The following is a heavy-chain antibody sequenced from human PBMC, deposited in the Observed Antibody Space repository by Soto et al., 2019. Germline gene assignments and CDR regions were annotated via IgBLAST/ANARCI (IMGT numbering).Heavy chain of an antibody. Sequence: PGGSLRLSCAASGFTFSSYGMHWVRQAPGKGLEWVAVISYDGSNKYYADSVKGRFTISRDNSKNTLYLQMNSLRAEDTAVYYCAKTITMIVVAMGYYFDYWGQGTLVTVSS. CDR1: GFTFSSYG. CDR3: AKTITMIVVAMGYYFDY. V-gene: IGHV3-30*18. D-gene: IGHD3-22*01. CDR2: ISYDGSNK. J-gene: IGHJ4*02.